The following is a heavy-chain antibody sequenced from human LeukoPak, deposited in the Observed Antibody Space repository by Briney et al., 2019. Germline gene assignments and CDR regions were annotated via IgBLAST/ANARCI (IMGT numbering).Heavy chain of an antibody. J-gene: IGHJ4*02. D-gene: IGHD5-12*01. Sequence: SGGSLRLSCAASGFTFSSYSMNWVRQAPGKGLEWVSSISSSSSYIYYADSVKGRFTISRDNAKNSLYLQMNSLRAEDTAVYYCARPSDIVANIPHGYWGQGTLVTVSS. CDR3: ARPSDIVANIPHGY. V-gene: IGHV3-21*01. CDR2: ISSSSSYI. CDR1: GFTFSSYS.